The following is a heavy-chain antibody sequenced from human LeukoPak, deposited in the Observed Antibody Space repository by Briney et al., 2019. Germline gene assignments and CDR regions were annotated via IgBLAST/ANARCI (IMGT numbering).Heavy chain of an antibody. V-gene: IGHV4-34*12. Sequence: PSETLSLTCAVYGESFSGYYWGWIREPPGKGLEWIGNIFYSGSTYYSPSLKSRVTISLDTSRNQFSLKLNSVTAADTAVYYCAKSNGYGLVDIWGQGTMVTVSS. D-gene: IGHD3-10*01. CDR3: AKSNGYGLVDI. J-gene: IGHJ3*02. CDR1: GESFSGYY. CDR2: IFYSGST.